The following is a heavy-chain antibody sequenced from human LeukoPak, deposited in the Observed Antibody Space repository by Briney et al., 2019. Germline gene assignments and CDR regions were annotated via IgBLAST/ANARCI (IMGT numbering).Heavy chain of an antibody. Sequence: GASVKVSCKASGYTFTGYYMHWVRQAPGQGLEWMGWINPNSGGTNYAQKFQGRVTMTRDTSISTAYMELSRLRSDDAAVYYCARDHMGGYYYYYMDVWGKGTTVTVSS. D-gene: IGHD3-16*01. J-gene: IGHJ6*03. CDR3: ARDHMGGYYYYYMDV. V-gene: IGHV1-2*02. CDR1: GYTFTGYY. CDR2: INPNSGGT.